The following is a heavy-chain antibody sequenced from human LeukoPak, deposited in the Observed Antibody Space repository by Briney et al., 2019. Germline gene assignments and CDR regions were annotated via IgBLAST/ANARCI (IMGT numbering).Heavy chain of an antibody. Sequence: ASVKVSCKASGYTFTSYDINWVRQATGQGLEWMGWMNPNSGNTGYAQKFQGRVTMTRNTSISTAYMELSSPRSDDTAVYYCARGPKIAPWIAPAAGGWGQGTLVTVSS. D-gene: IGHD2-2*01. CDR1: GYTFTSYD. CDR3: ARGPKIAPWIAPAAGG. CDR2: MNPNSGNT. V-gene: IGHV1-8*01. J-gene: IGHJ1*01.